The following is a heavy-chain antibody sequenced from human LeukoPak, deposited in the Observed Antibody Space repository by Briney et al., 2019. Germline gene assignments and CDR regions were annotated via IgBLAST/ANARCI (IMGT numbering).Heavy chain of an antibody. Sequence: PGRSLRLSCAASGFTFSSYAMHWVRQAPGKGLEWVAVISYDGSNKYYADSVKGRFTISRDISKNTLYLQMNSLRAEDTAVYYWAKEGEENGTIPVFYGGQRKWFDPWGQETWVTVST. CDR1: GFTFSSYA. CDR2: ISYDGSNK. J-gene: IGHJ5*02. CDR3: AKEGEENGTIPVFYGGQRKWFDP. V-gene: IGHV3-30-3*01. D-gene: IGHD1-1*01.